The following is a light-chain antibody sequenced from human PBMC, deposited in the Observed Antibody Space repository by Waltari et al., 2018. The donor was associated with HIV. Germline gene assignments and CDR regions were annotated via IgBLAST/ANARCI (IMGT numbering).Light chain of an antibody. Sequence: QSVLTQPPSASGTPGQRVTISCSGSSSNIESYPVSWYQQLPGMAPKLLLYSNNQRPSGVPDRFSGSKSGTSASLAISGLQSEDEADFYCAAWDDSLNGWVFGGGTKLTVL. CDR2: SNN. CDR1: SSNIESYP. J-gene: IGLJ3*02. CDR3: AAWDDSLNGWV. V-gene: IGLV1-44*01.